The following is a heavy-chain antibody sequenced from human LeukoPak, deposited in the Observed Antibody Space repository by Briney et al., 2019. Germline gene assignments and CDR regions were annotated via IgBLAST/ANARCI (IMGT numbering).Heavy chain of an antibody. Sequence: PGGSLRLSCAASGLTFTNHWMSWVRQAPEKGLEWVANINQDGSEKFYVDSVKGRFTISRDNAKNSLYLQMNSLRAEDTAVYYCAEGTTAWGQGTLVTVSS. CDR1: GLTFTNHW. CDR3: AEGTTA. D-gene: IGHD2/OR15-2a*01. J-gene: IGHJ5*02. V-gene: IGHV3-7*01. CDR2: INQDGSEK.